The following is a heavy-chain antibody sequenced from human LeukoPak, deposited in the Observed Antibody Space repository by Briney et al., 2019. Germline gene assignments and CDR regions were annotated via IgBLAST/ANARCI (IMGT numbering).Heavy chain of an antibody. J-gene: IGHJ4*02. CDR3: AKDIGLGHRQWLVRGPYDY. D-gene: IGHD6-19*01. V-gene: IGHV3-9*01. CDR2: ISWNSGSI. CDR1: GFSFDDYA. Sequence: SGGSLRLSCAASGFSFDDYAMHWVRQAPGKGLECVSGISWNSGSIGYADSVKGRFTISRDNAKNSLYLQMNSLRAEDTALYYCAKDIGLGHRQWLVRGPYDYWGQGTLVTVSS.